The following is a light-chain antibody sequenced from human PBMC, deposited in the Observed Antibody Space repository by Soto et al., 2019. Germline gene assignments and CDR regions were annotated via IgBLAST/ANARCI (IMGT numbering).Light chain of an antibody. Sequence: QSVLTQPASVSGSPGQSITISCTGTSSDVGGYDLVSWYQQHPGKAPKLIIYEGSKRPSGISNRFSGSKSGNTASLIISGLQGDDEGDYYCCAYVSSNTLLFGGGTKLTFL. CDR3: CAYVSSNTLL. CDR1: SSDVGGYDL. J-gene: IGLJ3*02. CDR2: EGS. V-gene: IGLV2-23*01.